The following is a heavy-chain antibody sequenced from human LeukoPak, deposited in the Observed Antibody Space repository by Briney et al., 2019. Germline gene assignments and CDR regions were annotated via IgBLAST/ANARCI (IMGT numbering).Heavy chain of an antibody. V-gene: IGHV3-11*01. CDR3: ARDQSPPYCNCGSCKNNWFDP. J-gene: IGHJ5*02. CDR2: ISRDGSVT. Sequence: PGGSLRLSCAASGFTFSDFDMSWLRQAPGKGLEWVSYISRDGSVTNYADSVKGRLTISRDNTKNSLSLQMNSLRAEDTAVYYCARDQSPPYCNCGSCKNNWFDPWGQGTLVTVSS. D-gene: IGHD2-15*01. CDR1: GFTFSDFD.